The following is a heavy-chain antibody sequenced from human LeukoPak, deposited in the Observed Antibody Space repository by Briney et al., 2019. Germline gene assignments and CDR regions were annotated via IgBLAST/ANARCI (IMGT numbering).Heavy chain of an antibody. J-gene: IGHJ6*04. CDR2: VSSSGSTI. Sequence: PPGGSLRLSCVASGFTFSSYEMKWVRQAPGKGLEGVSYVSSSGSTIYYADCVKVRFTISRDNAKNSLYLQMNSLRAEDTAVYYCAELGITMIGGVWGKGTTVTISS. D-gene: IGHD3-10*02. V-gene: IGHV3-48*03. CDR1: GFTFSSYE. CDR3: AELGITMIGGV.